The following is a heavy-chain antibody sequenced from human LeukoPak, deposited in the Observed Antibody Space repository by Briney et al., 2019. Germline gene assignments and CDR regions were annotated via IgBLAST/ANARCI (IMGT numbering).Heavy chain of an antibody. CDR3: VTSTGQQFIPYDY. D-gene: IGHD6-13*01. Sequence: GGSLRLSCAASGFNVSSQYMTWIRQAPGKGLEWVSLIYGADAAYYAESVRGRFMISRDNLKNTLFLQMNSLRVEDTAVYYCVTSTGQQFIPYDYWGQGTHVTVSS. J-gene: IGHJ4*02. V-gene: IGHV3-66*02. CDR1: GFNVSSQY. CDR2: IYGADAA.